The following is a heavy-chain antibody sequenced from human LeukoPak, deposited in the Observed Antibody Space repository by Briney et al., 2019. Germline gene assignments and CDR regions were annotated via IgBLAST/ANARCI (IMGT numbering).Heavy chain of an antibody. D-gene: IGHD3-10*01. CDR1: GGSFSGYY. J-gene: IGHJ6*03. CDR2: INHGGST. V-gene: IGHV4-34*01. Sequence: SETLSLTCTVYGGSFSGYYWSWIRQPPGKGLGWIGEINHGGSTNYNPSLKSRVTISVDTSKNQFSLKLSSVTAADTAVYYCARGRRVRGVIINYYYYMDVWGKGTTVTVSS. CDR3: ARGRRVRGVIINYYYYMDV.